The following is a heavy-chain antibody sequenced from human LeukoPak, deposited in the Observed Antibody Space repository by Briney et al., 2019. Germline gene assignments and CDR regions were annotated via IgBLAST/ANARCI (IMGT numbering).Heavy chain of an antibody. J-gene: IGHJ4*02. CDR1: GYSFTSYW. V-gene: IGHV5-51*01. D-gene: IGHD5-12*01. CDR2: IYPGDSDT. CDR3: ARVGQVDIVATNHLWIGYFDY. Sequence: GESLKIPCEGSGYSFTSYWIGWVRQMPGKGLEWMGIIYPGDSDTGYSPSFQGQVTISADKSISTAYLQWSSLKASDTAMYYCARVGQVDIVATNHLWIGYFDYWGQGTLVTVSS.